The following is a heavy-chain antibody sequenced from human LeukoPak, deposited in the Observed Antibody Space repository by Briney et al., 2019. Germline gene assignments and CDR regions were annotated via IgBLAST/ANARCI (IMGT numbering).Heavy chain of an antibody. J-gene: IGHJ3*01. D-gene: IGHD2-21*02. CDR2: IDPGNSDT. CDR3: ASPQAAYCGGDCYSP. CDR1: GYSFTDYW. V-gene: IGHV5-51*01. Sequence: EESLKISCKASGYSFTDYWIGWVRQMPGKGLEWMGIIDPGNSDTGYSPSFQGQVTISVDKSITTAYLQWSSLKDSDTAMYYCASPQAAYCGGDCYSPWGQGTKVTVSS.